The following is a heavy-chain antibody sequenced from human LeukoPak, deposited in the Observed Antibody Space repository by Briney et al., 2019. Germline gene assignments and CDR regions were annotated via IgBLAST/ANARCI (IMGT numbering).Heavy chain of an antibody. D-gene: IGHD3-22*01. CDR3: AREPYHNYYDTTGYGACDI. CDR1: GGSISSYY. V-gene: IGHV4-4*07. J-gene: IGHJ3*02. Sequence: SETLSLTCTVSGGSISSYYWSWIRQPAGKGLEWIGRIYTSGSTNYNPSLKSRVTMSVDTSKNQLSLKLSSVTAADTAVYYCAREPYHNYYDTTGYGACDIWGPGTKVTVSS. CDR2: IYTSGST.